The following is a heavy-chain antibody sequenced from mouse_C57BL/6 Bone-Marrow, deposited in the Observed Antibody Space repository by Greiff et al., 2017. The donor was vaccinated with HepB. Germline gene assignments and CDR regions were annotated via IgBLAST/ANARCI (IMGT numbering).Heavy chain of an antibody. Sequence: VQLVVSGAELVRPGASVKLSCKASGYTFTDDYINWVKQRPGQGLEWIARIYPGSGNNYYNEKFKGKATLTAEKTSSTSYMQLSSLTTEDSAVSCCEGISNYNAMGYWGQGTSVTVSS. V-gene: IGHV1-76*01. CDR3: EGISNYNAMGY. J-gene: IGHJ4*01. CDR2: IYPGSGNN. D-gene: IGHD2-5*01. CDR1: GYTFTDDY.